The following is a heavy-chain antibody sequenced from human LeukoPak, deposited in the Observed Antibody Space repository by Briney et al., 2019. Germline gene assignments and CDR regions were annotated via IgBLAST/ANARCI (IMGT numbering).Heavy chain of an antibody. CDR2: VYYSGST. D-gene: IGHD2-8*01. V-gene: IGHV4-59*04. CDR1: GGSISSYY. CDR3: ARASFNVVFGNWFDP. Sequence: SETLSLTCTVSGGSISSYYWSWIRQAPGKGLEWIGNVYYSGSTFYNPSLKSRVTISVDTSKNQFSLKLRSVTAADTAIYYCARASFNVVFGNWFDPWGQGTLVTVSS. J-gene: IGHJ5*02.